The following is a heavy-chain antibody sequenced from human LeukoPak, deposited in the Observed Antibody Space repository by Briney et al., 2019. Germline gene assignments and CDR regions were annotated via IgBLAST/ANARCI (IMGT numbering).Heavy chain of an antibody. J-gene: IGHJ5*02. CDR2: IYTSGST. CDR1: GGSISSGSYY. D-gene: IGHD3-16*01. CDR3: ARKGGGNWFDP. V-gene: IGHV4-61*02. Sequence: SETLSLTCTVSGGSISSGSYYWSWIRQPAGKGLEWIGRIYTSGSTNYNPSLKSRVTISVDTSKNQFSLKLSSVTAADTAVHYCARKGGGNWFDPWGQGTLVTVSS.